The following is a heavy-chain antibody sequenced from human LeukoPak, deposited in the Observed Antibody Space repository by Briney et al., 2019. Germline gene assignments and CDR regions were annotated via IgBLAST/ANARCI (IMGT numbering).Heavy chain of an antibody. CDR2: ISYDGSNK. Sequence: PGGSLRLSCAASGFTFISYAMHWVRQAPGKGLEWVAVISYDGSNKYYADSVKGRFTISRDNSKNTLYLQMNSLRAEDTAVYYCARVVSSGWYSFEYWGQGILVTVSS. CDR1: GFTFISYA. J-gene: IGHJ4*02. D-gene: IGHD6-19*01. CDR3: ARVVSSGWYSFEY. V-gene: IGHV3-30*04.